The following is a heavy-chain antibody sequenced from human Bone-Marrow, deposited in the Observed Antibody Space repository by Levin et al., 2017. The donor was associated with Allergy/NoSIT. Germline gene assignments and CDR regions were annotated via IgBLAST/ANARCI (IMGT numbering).Heavy chain of an antibody. CDR2: IKSKTDGGTT. D-gene: IGHD5-18*01. V-gene: IGHV3-15*01. CDR3: TASSALQIQLWLSDYYDGMDV. CDR1: GFTFSNAW. Sequence: PGGSLRLSCAASGFTFSNAWMSWVRQAPGKGLEWVGRIKSKTDGGTTDYAAPVKGRFTISRDDSKNTLYLQMNSLKTEDTAVYYCTASSALQIQLWLSDYYDGMDVWGQGTTVTVSS. J-gene: IGHJ6*02.